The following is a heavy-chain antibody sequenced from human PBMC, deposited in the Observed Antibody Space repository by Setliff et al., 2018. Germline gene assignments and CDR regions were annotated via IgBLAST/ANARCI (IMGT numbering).Heavy chain of an antibody. D-gene: IGHD3-16*02. J-gene: IGHJ6*03. CDR2: INTNTGNP. CDR3: ARASRFATIVWKGDYYMDV. V-gene: IGHV7-4-1*02. CDR1: GYSFSTYA. Sequence: ASVKVSCKASGYSFSTYAMSWIRQAPGQGLEWMGWINTNTGNPSYAQGFTGRFVFSLDTSVSTTYLQISSLKPEDTAMYYCARASRFATIVWKGDYYMDVWGKGTTVTVSS.